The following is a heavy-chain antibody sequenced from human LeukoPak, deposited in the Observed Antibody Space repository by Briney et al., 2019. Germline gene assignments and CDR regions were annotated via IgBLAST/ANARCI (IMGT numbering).Heavy chain of an antibody. J-gene: IGHJ5*02. V-gene: IGHV4-59*01. CDR2: IYNSGNT. D-gene: IGHD1-26*01. Sequence: SETLSLTCSVSGASISSYYWNWIRQPPGKGLEWIGNIYNSGNTNYNPSLKSRVTISLDTSSDQFSLRLTSVTAADTAVYYCAKDWELGSWGQGTLVTVSS. CDR1: GASISSYY. CDR3: AKDWELGS.